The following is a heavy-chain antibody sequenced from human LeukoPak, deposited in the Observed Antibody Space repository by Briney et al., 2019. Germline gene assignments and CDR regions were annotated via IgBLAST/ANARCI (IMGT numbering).Heavy chain of an antibody. CDR1: SGSISGYY. Sequence: SETLSLTCAVYSGSISGYYWSWIRQPPGKGLEWIGEINHSGSTNYNPSLKSRVTISIDTSKNQFSLKLSSVTAADAAVYYCARARRGDYSDYSWLYYYYYMDVWGKGTAVTVSS. CDR2: INHSGST. D-gene: IGHD4-11*01. V-gene: IGHV4-34*01. J-gene: IGHJ6*03. CDR3: ARARRGDYSDYSWLYYYYYMDV.